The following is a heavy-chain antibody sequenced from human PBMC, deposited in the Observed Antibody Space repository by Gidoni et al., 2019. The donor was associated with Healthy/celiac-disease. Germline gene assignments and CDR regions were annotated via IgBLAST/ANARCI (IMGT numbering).Heavy chain of an antibody. D-gene: IGHD5-12*01. Sequence: VQLVESGGGVVQPGRSLRLSCAASGFTLSSDGMHWVRQAPGKGLEWVEGIWYEGSNKYYADSVKGRFTISRDNSKNTLYLQMNSLRAEDTAVYYCARDIGDGYNFFDYWGQGTLVTVSS. J-gene: IGHJ4*02. V-gene: IGHV3-33*01. CDR1: GFTLSSDG. CDR3: ARDIGDGYNFFDY. CDR2: IWYEGSNK.